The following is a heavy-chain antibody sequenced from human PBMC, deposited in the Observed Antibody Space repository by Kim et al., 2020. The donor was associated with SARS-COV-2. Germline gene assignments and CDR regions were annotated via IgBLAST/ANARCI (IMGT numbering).Heavy chain of an antibody. V-gene: IGHV4-59*08. CDR2: IYYSGST. D-gene: IGHD3-10*01. CDR1: GGSISSYY. J-gene: IGHJ5*02. Sequence: SETLSLTCTVSGGSISSYYWSWIRQPPGKGLEWIGYIYYSGSTNYNPSLKSRVTISVDTSKNQFSLKLSSVTAADTAVYYCARHYYPGRGFDPWGQGTLVTVSS. CDR3: ARHYYPGRGFDP.